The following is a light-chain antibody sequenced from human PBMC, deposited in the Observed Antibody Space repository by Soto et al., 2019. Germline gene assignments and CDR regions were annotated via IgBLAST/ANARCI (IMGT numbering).Light chain of an antibody. CDR2: GAS. CDR3: QQYHHCPPPI. V-gene: IGKV3D-15*01. Sequence: EIVMTQSPATLSVSPGGRATLSCRASQSVSSNLAWYRQRPGQPPRLLIYGASTRATGIPARFSGSGSGTEFALTSRSLQSEDSAFYYCQQYHHCPPPILGGGTKVDNK. CDR1: QSVSSN. J-gene: IGKJ4*01.